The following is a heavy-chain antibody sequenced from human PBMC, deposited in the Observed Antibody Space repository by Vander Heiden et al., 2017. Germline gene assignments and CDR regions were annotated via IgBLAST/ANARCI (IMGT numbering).Heavy chain of an antibody. CDR2: INWNGGTI. CDR1: GFTFDDFA. Sequence: EVQLVESGGGLVQPGRSLRLSCTASGFTFDDFAMHWVRQAPGKGLEWVSGINWNGGTIGYSDSVKGRFTISRDNAKNSLYLQMNSLRPEDTALYYCAKDASTFYLEELQHWGRGTLVTVSS. CDR3: AKDASTFYLEELQH. J-gene: IGHJ1*01. D-gene: IGHD2-2*01. V-gene: IGHV3-9*01.